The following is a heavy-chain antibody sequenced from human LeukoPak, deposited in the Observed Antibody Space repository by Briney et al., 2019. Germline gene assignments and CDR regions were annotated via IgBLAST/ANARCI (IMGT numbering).Heavy chain of an antibody. Sequence: GGSLRLSCTASGFTFSNYWMHWVRQAPGKGLEWVSVIYSGGSTYYADSVKGRFTISRDNSKNTLYLQMNSLRAEDTAVYYCASGIAAADPYYFDYWGQGTLVTVSS. CDR3: ASGIAAADPYYFDY. D-gene: IGHD6-13*01. V-gene: IGHV3-53*01. J-gene: IGHJ4*02. CDR2: IYSGGST. CDR1: GFTFSNYW.